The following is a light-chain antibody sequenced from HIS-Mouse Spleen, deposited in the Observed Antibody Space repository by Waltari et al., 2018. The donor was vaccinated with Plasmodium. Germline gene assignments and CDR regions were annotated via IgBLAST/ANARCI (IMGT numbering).Light chain of an antibody. CDR3: QQYGSSPQIT. J-gene: IGKJ4*01. CDR2: GAS. Sequence: EIVLTQSPGPLSLSPGARATLPCRASQSVSSSYLAWYQQKPGQAPRLLIYGASSRATGIPDRFSGSGSGTDFTLTISRLEPEDFAVYYCQQYGSSPQITFGGGTKVEIK. V-gene: IGKV3-20*01. CDR1: QSVSSSY.